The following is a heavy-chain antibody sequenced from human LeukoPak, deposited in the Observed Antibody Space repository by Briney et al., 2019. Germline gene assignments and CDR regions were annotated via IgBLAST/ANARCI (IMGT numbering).Heavy chain of an antibody. CDR1: GGSISSGGYY. CDR2: IYYTGNT. V-gene: IGHV4-31*03. D-gene: IGHD2-2*02. Sequence: SETLSLTCSVSGGSISSGGYYWSWIRQHPGKGLEWIGYIYYTGNTYYNPSLKSRVTISRDTSKNLFSLRRNSVTAADTAVYYCARRPDTSPFDYWGQGTLVTVSS. CDR3: ARRPDTSPFDY. J-gene: IGHJ4*02.